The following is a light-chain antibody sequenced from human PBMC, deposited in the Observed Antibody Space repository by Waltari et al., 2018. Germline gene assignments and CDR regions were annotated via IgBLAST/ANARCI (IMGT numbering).Light chain of an antibody. CDR3: QQYYSYPYS. CDR1: QSFSSS. V-gene: IGKV1-27*01. J-gene: IGKJ2*03. CDR2: SAS. Sequence: DIQMTQSPSSLSASVGDTVTITCRASQSFSSSLAWYQQKPGKAPKLLIYSASSLQSGVPSRFSGSKSGTDFTLTISSLQPEDIGSYYCQQYYSYPYSFGQGTKVEIK.